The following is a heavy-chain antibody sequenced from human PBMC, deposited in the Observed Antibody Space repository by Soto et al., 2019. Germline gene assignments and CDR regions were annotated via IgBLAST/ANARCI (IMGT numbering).Heavy chain of an antibody. CDR3: AREGYREYYFDY. V-gene: IGHV3-33*01. CDR1: GFTFRSYG. CDR2: IWYDGSNK. Sequence: AGGSLRLFFAASGFTFRSYGMHWVRQAPGKGLEWVAVIWYDGSNKYYADSVKGRFTISRDNSKNTLYLQMNSLRAEDTAVYYCAREGYREYYFDYWGQGTLVTVSS. J-gene: IGHJ4*02. D-gene: IGHD1-1*01.